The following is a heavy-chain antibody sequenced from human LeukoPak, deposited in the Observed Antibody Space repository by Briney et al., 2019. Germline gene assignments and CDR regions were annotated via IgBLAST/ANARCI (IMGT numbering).Heavy chain of an antibody. J-gene: IGHJ6*03. CDR2: ISGSGGST. D-gene: IGHD4-17*01. Sequence: GGSLRLSCAASGFTFSSYSMNWVRQAPGKGLEWVSAISGSGGSTYYADSVKGRFTISRDNSKNTLYLQMNSLRAEDTAVYYCAKDLGYGYYYYYMDVWGKGTTVTISS. CDR1: GFTFSSYS. V-gene: IGHV3-23*01. CDR3: AKDLGYGYYYYYMDV.